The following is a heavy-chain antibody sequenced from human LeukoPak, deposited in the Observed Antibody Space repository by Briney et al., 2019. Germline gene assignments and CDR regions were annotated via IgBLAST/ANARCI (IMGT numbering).Heavy chain of an antibody. CDR3: ARDRAEGKTWVEFDP. CDR1: GFIVNSYA. J-gene: IGHJ5*02. CDR2: IYSDGVT. V-gene: IGHV3-66*02. Sequence: GGSLRLSCAASGFIVNSYAMSWVRRAPGKGLAWVSLIYSDGVTQYADSVKGRFTISRDNSKNTLYLQMNSLRDEDTAVYFCARDRAEGKTWVEFDPWGQGTLVTVSS.